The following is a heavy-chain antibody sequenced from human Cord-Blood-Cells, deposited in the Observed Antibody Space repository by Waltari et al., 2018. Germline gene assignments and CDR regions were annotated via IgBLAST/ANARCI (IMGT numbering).Heavy chain of an antibody. CDR1: GYTFTGYY. V-gene: IGHV1-2*04. CDR3: ARDGGSRDMVQGVNWFDP. Sequence: QVQLVQSGAEVKKPGASVKVSCKASGYTFTGYYMPWVRQAPGQGLEWMGWINPNSGGTNYAQKFQGWVTMTRDTSISTAYMELSRLRSDDTAVYYCARDGGSRDMVQGVNWFDPWGQGTLVTVSS. CDR2: INPNSGGT. J-gene: IGHJ5*02. D-gene: IGHD3-10*01.